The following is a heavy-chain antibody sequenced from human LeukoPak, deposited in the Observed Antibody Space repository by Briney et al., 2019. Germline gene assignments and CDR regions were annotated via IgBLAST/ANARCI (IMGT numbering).Heavy chain of an antibody. V-gene: IGHV3-74*01. CDR3: ARDEDGPGALIEY. Sequence: GGSLRLSCAASGFTFSSYWVQWVRQVPGKGLVWVSRINNDGSGTTYADSEKGRFTISRDNAKNTLSLQMNSLRDEDTAVYYCARDEDGPGALIEYWGQGALVTVSS. J-gene: IGHJ4*02. CDR1: GFTFSSYW. D-gene: IGHD5-24*01. CDR2: INNDGSGT.